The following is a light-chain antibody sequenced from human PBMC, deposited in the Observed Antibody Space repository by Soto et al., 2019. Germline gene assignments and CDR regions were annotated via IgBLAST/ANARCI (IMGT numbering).Light chain of an antibody. J-gene: IGKJ1*01. CDR3: QKGNSYSWT. CDR2: KAS. Sequence: DIQLTQSPSTLSASVGDRVIITCRASQRPSGWLAWYQQKPGKAPKLLIYKASTLKSGVPSRFSGSGSGTEFALTISSLQPDDFATYDGQKGNSYSWTFRQGPNAEI. CDR1: QRPSGW. V-gene: IGKV1-5*03.